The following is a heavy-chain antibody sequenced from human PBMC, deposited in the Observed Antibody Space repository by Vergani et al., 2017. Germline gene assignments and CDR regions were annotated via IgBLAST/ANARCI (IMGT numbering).Heavy chain of an antibody. V-gene: IGHV4-4*02. D-gene: IGHD6-13*01. J-gene: IGHJ4*02. CDR1: GGSISSSNW. Sequence: QLQLQESGPGLVKPSGTLSLTCAVSGGSISSSNWWSWVRQPPGKGLEWIGEINHSGSTNYNPSLKSRVTISVDTSKNQFSLKLSSVTAADTAVYYCARGIAAAGHYYFDYWGQGTLVTVSS. CDR2: INHSGST. CDR3: ARGIAAAGHYYFDY.